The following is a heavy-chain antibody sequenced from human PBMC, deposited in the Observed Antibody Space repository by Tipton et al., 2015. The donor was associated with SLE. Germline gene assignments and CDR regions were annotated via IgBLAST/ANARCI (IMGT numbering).Heavy chain of an antibody. J-gene: IGHJ4*02. D-gene: IGHD3-3*01. CDR3: ARGGNYDFFRSPHAYFDY. V-gene: IGHV4-59*12. CDR2: IYYSGSTNYSGGT. Sequence: TLSLTCTVSGGSISSYYWSWIRQPPGKGLEWIGYIYYSGSTNYSGGTNYNPSLKSRVTISVDTSKNQFSLKLSSVTAADTAVYYCARGGNYDFFRSPHAYFDYWGQGTLVTVSS. CDR1: GGSISSYY.